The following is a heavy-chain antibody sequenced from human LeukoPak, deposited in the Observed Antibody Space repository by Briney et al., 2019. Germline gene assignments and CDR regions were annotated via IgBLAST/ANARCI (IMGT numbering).Heavy chain of an antibody. CDR2: ISAYNVNP. D-gene: IGHD3-16*01. Sequence: AAVKVSCKASGYTFTSYGISWVRQAPGQGLEWMGWISAYNVNPNYAQTLQGGVTMTTDTATSTAYMELRSLRSDDTAVYCCARTDHYDYAPDAFDIWGQGTMVTVSS. V-gene: IGHV1-18*01. CDR3: ARTDHYDYAPDAFDI. CDR1: GYTFTSYG. J-gene: IGHJ3*02.